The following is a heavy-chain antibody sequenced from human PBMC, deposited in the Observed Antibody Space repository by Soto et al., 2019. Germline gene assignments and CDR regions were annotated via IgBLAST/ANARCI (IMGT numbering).Heavy chain of an antibody. CDR1: GFTYSSYA. J-gene: IGHJ6*02. CDR2: ISGSGGST. CDR3: AKVDLPHTGYDRRPWGYYGMAV. Sequence: GGSLRLSCAASGFTYSSYAMSWVLQAPGKGLEWVSAISGSGGSTYYADSVKGRFTISRDTAKNTMYLQMNSLRAEDTSVYYFAKVDLPHTGYDRRPWGYYGMAVGGQGTTVTVSS. V-gene: IGHV3-23*01. D-gene: IGHD5-12*01.